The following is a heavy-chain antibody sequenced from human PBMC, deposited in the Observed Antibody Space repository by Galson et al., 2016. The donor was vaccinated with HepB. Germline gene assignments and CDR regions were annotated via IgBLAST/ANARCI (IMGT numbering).Heavy chain of an antibody. J-gene: IGHJ6*02. CDR1: GGSISTYY. Sequence: SETLSLTCTVSGGSISTYYWSWIRQPPGKGLEWIGYIYYSGSTNYNPSLKSRVTISVDTSKNQFSLKLSSVTAADTAVYYCASSYGSGSPYYYGLDVWGQGTTVTVSS. CDR2: IYYSGST. V-gene: IGHV4-59*01. D-gene: IGHD3-10*01. CDR3: ASSYGSGSPYYYGLDV.